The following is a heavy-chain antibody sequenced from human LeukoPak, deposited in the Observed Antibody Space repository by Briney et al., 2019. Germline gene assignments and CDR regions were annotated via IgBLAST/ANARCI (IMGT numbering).Heavy chain of an antibody. V-gene: IGHV3-21*01. Sequence: QSGGSLRLSCAASGFTFSSYSMNWVRQAPGKGLEWVSSISSSSSYIYYADSVKGRFTISRDNAKNSLYLQMNSLRAEDTAVYYCARGRGERKYYFDYWGQGTLVTVSS. D-gene: IGHD3-10*01. CDR2: ISSSSSYI. J-gene: IGHJ4*02. CDR1: GFTFSSYS. CDR3: ARGRGERKYYFDY.